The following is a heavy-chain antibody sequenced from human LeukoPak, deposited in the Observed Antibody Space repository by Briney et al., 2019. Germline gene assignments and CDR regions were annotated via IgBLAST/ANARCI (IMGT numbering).Heavy chain of an antibody. V-gene: IGHV1-18*01. CDR3: ARDCSSGWCYGLDV. J-gene: IGHJ6*02. CDR1: GYTFTRYG. Sequence: ASVKVSCKASGYTFTRYGISWVRQAPGQGLEWMGWISAYNGNTNYAQKLQGRVTMTTDTSTSTAYMELRSLRSDDTAVYYCARDCSSGWCYGLDVWGQGTTVTVSS. CDR2: ISAYNGNT. D-gene: IGHD6-19*01.